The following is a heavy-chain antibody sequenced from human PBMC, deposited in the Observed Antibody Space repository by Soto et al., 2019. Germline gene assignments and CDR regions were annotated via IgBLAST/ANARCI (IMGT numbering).Heavy chain of an antibody. J-gene: IGHJ6*02. Sequence: EAQLLESGGGLVQPGGSLRLSCAASGFTFRSYPMSWVRQAPGKGLEWVSAISGTGDSTYYAESVKGRFIISRDNSKNTLFLQMNSLRVEDTAVYYCAKDPYASAGATRPYAMDVWGQGTTVTVSS. CDR3: AKDPYASAGATRPYAMDV. V-gene: IGHV3-23*01. D-gene: IGHD6-13*01. CDR2: ISGTGDST. CDR1: GFTFRSYP.